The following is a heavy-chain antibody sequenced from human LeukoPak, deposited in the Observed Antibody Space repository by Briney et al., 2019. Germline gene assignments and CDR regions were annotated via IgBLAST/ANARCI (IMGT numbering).Heavy chain of an antibody. V-gene: IGHV3-21*01. CDR2: IGSSSTYI. CDR3: ARDSTLMVYRPFDY. J-gene: IGHJ4*02. D-gene: IGHD2-8*01. CDR1: GFTFSNYR. Sequence: GGSLRLSCAASGFTFSNYRMNWVRQAPGKGLEWVSSIGSSSTYIYYADSVKGRFTISRDNAKNSLYLQMNSLRAEDTAVYYCARDSTLMVYRPFDYWGQGTLVTVSS.